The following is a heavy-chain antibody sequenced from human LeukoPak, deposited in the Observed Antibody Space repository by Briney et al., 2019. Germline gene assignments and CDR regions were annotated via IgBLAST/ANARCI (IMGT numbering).Heavy chain of an antibody. J-gene: IGHJ5*02. CDR1: GFTFSTYW. V-gene: IGHV3-7*04. Sequence: QTGGSLRLSCAASGFTFSTYWMTWVRQAPGKGPEWVANIKEDGSATYYVDSVKGRFTISRDNAKKSLYLQMNSLRAEDTAVYYCARDSPGYLAYGSWGQGTLVTVSS. D-gene: IGHD3-10*01. CDR2: IKEDGSAT. CDR3: ARDSPGYLAYGS.